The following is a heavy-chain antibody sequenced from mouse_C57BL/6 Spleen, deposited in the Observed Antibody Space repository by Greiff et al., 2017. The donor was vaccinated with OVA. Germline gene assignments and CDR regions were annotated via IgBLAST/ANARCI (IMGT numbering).Heavy chain of an antibody. CDR2: ISYSGST. J-gene: IGHJ4*01. CDR1: GYSITSGYD. CDR3: ARVGGTGAMDY. Sequence: EVKVEESGPGMVKPSQSLSLTCTVTGYSITSGYDWHWIRHFPGNKLEWMGYISYSGSTNYNPSLKSRISITHDTSQNHFFLKLNSVTTEDTATYYCARVGGTGAMDYWGQGTSVTVSS. V-gene: IGHV3-1*01. D-gene: IGHD3-3*01.